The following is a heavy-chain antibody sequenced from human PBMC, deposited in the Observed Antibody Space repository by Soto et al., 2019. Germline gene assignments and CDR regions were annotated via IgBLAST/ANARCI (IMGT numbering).Heavy chain of an antibody. CDR2: IYYSGST. CDR1: GGSISSGGYY. Sequence: QVQLQESGPGLVKPSQTLSLTCTVSGGSISSGGYYWSWIRQHPGKGLEWIGYIYYSGSTYYNPSLQSRVTISVDTSKNQFSLKLSSVTAADTAVYYCARLYYYDSSGSYYFDYWGQGTLVTVSS. CDR3: ARLYYYDSSGSYYFDY. D-gene: IGHD3-22*01. V-gene: IGHV4-31*03. J-gene: IGHJ4*02.